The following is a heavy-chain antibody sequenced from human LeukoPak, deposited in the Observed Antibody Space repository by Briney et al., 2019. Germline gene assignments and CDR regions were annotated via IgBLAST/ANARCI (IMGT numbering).Heavy chain of an antibody. CDR3: ARRDGYNSYYFDY. CDR2: IYYSGSI. J-gene: IGHJ4*02. CDR1: GGSISSYY. D-gene: IGHD5-24*01. V-gene: IGHV4-59*01. Sequence: PSETLSLTCTVSGGSISSYYWSWIRQPPGKGLEWIGYIYYSGSINYNPSLKSRVTISVDTSKNQFSLKLSSVTAADTAVYYCARRDGYNSYYFDYWGQGTLVTVSS.